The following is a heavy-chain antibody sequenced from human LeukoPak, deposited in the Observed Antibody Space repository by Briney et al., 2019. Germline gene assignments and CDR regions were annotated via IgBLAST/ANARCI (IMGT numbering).Heavy chain of an antibody. V-gene: IGHV4-61*02. CDR2: IYTSGNT. CDR1: GGSISSGNYY. Sequence: SETLSLTCTVPGGSISSGNYYWSWIRQPAGKGLEWIGRIYTSGNTNYHPSLKSRVTISVDTSKNQFSLKLSSVTAADTAVYYCARTVGTYYYYMDVWGKGTSVTVSS. D-gene: IGHD1-14*01. J-gene: IGHJ6*03. CDR3: ARTVGTYYYYMDV.